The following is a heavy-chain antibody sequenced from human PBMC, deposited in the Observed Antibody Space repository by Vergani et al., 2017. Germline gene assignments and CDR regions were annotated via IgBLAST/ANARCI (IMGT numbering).Heavy chain of an antibody. Sequence: QVQLQQWGAGLLKPSETLSLTCAVYGGSFSGYYWSWSRQPPGKGLEWIGEINHSGSTNYNPSLKSRVTISVDTSKNQFSLKLGSVTAAATAVYYCARGGARCFDYWGQGTLVTVSS. CDR3: ARGGARCFDY. CDR1: GGSFSGYY. V-gene: IGHV4-34*01. D-gene: IGHD3-16*01. J-gene: IGHJ4*02. CDR2: INHSGST.